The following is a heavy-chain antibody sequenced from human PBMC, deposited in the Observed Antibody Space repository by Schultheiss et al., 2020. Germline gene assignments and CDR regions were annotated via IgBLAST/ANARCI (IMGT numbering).Heavy chain of an antibody. D-gene: IGHD2-15*01. CDR1: GGSISSSSYY. Sequence: SQTLSLTCTVSGGSISSSSYYWGWIRQPPGKGLEWIGSIYYSGSTYYNPSLKSRVTISVDTSKNQFSLKLSSVTAADTAVYYCARSLRGAATQYYYYGMDVWGQGTTVTVSS. J-gene: IGHJ6*02. V-gene: IGHV4-39*01. CDR2: IYYSGST. CDR3: ARSLRGAATQYYYYGMDV.